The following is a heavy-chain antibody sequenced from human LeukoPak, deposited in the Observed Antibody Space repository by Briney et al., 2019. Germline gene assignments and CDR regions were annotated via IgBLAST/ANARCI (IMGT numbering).Heavy chain of an antibody. CDR1: GFTFSSYA. V-gene: IGHV3-64*01. Sequence: GGSLRLSCAASGFTFSSYAMHWVRQAPGKGLEYVSAISSNGDNTYYANSVKGRFTISRDNSKNTLYLQMNSLRAEDTAVYYCAKEEDHYNYFDYWGQGTLVTVSS. CDR3: AKEEDHYNYFDY. J-gene: IGHJ4*02. CDR2: ISSNGDNT. D-gene: IGHD3-10*01.